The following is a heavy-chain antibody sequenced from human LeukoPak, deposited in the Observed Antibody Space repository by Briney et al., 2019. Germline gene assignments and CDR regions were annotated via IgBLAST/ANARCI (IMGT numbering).Heavy chain of an antibody. Sequence: GGSLRLSCVGSVFSFYNSAMHWVRRPTEKGREWVSAINWNSDTKAYADSVKGRFTISRDRARNSLYLQMDSLRPEDTALYYCAKDTGGNGAYFYAMDVWGQGTSVTVSS. J-gene: IGHJ6*02. CDR2: INWNSDTK. V-gene: IGHV3-9*01. CDR3: AKDTGGNGAYFYAMDV. CDR1: VFSFYNSA. D-gene: IGHD4-23*01.